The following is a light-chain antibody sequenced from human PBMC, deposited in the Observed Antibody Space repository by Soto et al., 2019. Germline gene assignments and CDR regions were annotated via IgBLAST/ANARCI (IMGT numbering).Light chain of an antibody. J-gene: IGKJ1*01. Sequence: EIVMTQSPVTLSVSPGERTTLSCSASQSVSSNLAWYQQRPGQAPRLLIYDASTRATGIPSRFSGSGSGTEFTLTISSLQSEDFVVYYCQQYNHWPRTCGRGTKVDIK. CDR1: QSVSSN. CDR2: DAS. CDR3: QQYNHWPRT. V-gene: IGKV3-15*01.